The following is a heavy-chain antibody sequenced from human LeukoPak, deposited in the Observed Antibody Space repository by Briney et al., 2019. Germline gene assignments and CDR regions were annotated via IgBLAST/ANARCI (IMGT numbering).Heavy chain of an antibody. D-gene: IGHD3-9*01. CDR1: GFTFSNYA. CDR2: ISSSSSYI. CDR3: ARDKYDTLTGYPGYSFDY. V-gene: IGHV3-21*01. J-gene: IGHJ4*02. Sequence: GGSLRLSCAASGFTFSNYAMNWVRQAPGKGLEWVSSISSSSSYIYYADSVKGRFTISRDNAKNSLYLQMNSLRAEDTAVYYCARDKYDTLTGYPGYSFDYWGQGTLVTVSS.